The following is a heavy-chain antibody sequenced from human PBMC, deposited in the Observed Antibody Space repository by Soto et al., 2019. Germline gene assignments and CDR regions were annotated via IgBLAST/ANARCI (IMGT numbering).Heavy chain of an antibody. CDR1: GGSLSSYY. Sequence: LSLPCTVSGGSLSSYYWSWIRQPPGKGLEWIGYIYYSGSTNYNPSLKSRVTISVDTSKNQFSLKLSSVTAADTAVYYCARDLSSSLFDYWGQGTLVTVSS. J-gene: IGHJ4*02. CDR3: ARDLSSSLFDY. CDR2: IYYSGST. D-gene: IGHD6-13*01. V-gene: IGHV4-59*01.